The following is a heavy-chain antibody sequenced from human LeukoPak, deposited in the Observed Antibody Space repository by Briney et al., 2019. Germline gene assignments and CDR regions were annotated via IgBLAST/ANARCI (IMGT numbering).Heavy chain of an antibody. Sequence: ASVEVSCKASGGTFSSYAISWVRQAPGQGLEWMGGIIPIFGTANYAQKFQGRVTITADESTSTAYVELSSLGSEDTAVYYCARILVGATTAYYYYMDVWGKGTTVTVSS. CDR1: GGTFSSYA. V-gene: IGHV1-69*13. D-gene: IGHD1-26*01. J-gene: IGHJ6*03. CDR3: ARILVGATTAYYYYMDV. CDR2: IIPIFGTA.